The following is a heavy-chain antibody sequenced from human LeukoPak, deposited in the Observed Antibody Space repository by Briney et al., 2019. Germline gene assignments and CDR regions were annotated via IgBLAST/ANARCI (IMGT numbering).Heavy chain of an antibody. CDR3: ARELGIADRVFDI. D-gene: IGHD6-13*01. CDR2: IVPIFGTA. CDR1: GGTFSSYA. V-gene: IGHV1-69*05. J-gene: IGHJ3*02. Sequence: GSSVKVSCKASGGTFSSYAISWVRQAPGHGLEWMGRIVPIFGTANYARKFQGRVTITTDESTITAYMELSSLRSEDTAVYYCARELGIADRVFDIWGQGTMVTVSS.